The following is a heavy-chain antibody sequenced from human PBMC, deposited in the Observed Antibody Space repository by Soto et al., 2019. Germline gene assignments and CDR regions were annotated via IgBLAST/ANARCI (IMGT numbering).Heavy chain of an antibody. Sequence: PSETLSLTCSVSGASVAGGSYYWSWFRQPPGKGLEWIGYIPSRGGPFCNPSLTSRGTISADTSKNQLSLQLTSVTAADTAVYYCARDTYSGYDFGLWGQGTLVTVSS. CDR2: IPSRGGP. CDR1: GASVAGGSYY. CDR3: ARDTYSGYDFGL. D-gene: IGHD5-12*01. V-gene: IGHV4-30-4*01. J-gene: IGHJ5*02.